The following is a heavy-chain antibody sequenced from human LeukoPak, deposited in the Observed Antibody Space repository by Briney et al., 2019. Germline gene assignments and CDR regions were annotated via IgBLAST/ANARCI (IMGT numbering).Heavy chain of an antibody. CDR2: ISGSGDST. CDR3: AKWSGFGDD. V-gene: IGHV3-23*01. CDR1: GFTFSSNS. J-gene: IGHJ4*02. Sequence: GGSLRLSCAASGFTFSSNSMTWVRQTPGKGLEWVSGISGSGDSTYYADSVKGRFTISRDNSRNTLYLQMSSLRAEDTAVYYCAKWSGFGDDWGQGTLVTASS. D-gene: IGHD3-10*01.